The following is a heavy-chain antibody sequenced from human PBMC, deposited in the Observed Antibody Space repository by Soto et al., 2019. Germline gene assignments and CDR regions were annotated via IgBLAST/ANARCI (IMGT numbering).Heavy chain of an antibody. J-gene: IGHJ3*02. CDR1: GYTVSGYY. V-gene: IGHV1-2*04. D-gene: IGHD2-2*01. Sequence: GASVKVSCKTAGYTVSGYYMHWVRQAPGQGLEWMGWINPNSGGTNYAQKFQGWVTMTRDTSISTAYMELSRLRSDDTAVYYCARGGRYCSSTSCQAGAFDIWAQGTMDAVSS. CDR2: INPNSGGT. CDR3: ARGGRYCSSTSCQAGAFDI.